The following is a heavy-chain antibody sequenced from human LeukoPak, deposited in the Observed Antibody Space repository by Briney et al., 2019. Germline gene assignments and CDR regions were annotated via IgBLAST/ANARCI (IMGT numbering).Heavy chain of an antibody. CDR2: MSNDGSYK. Sequence: PGRSLRLSCAASGFMFRSYGMHWVRQAPDKGLEWVAVMSNDGSYKGHADSVKGRFTISRDNSKNTLYLQMNSLREEDTAMYFCARGDDFGSSSAWYVEYWGQGILVTVSS. CDR3: ARGDDFGSSSAWYVEY. CDR1: GFMFRSYG. D-gene: IGHD6-19*01. V-gene: IGHV3-30*04. J-gene: IGHJ4*02.